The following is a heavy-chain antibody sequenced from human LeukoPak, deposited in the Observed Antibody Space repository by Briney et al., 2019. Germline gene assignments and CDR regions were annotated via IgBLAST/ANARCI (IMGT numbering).Heavy chain of an antibody. Sequence: SETLSLTCAVYGGSFSGYYWSWIRQPPGKGLEWIGEINHSGSTNYNPSLKSRVTISVDTSKNQFSLKLSSVTAADTAVYYCARTNYVWGSYGYWFDPWGQGTLVTVSS. CDR1: GGSFSGYY. J-gene: IGHJ5*02. V-gene: IGHV4-34*01. D-gene: IGHD3-16*02. CDR2: INHSGST. CDR3: ARTNYVWGSYGYWFDP.